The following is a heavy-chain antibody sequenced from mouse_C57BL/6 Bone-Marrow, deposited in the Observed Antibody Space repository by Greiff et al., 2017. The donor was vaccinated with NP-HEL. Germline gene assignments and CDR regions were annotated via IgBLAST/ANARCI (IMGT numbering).Heavy chain of an antibody. V-gene: IGHV1-61*01. Sequence: QVQLKQPGAELVRPGSSVKLSCKASGYTFTSYWMDWVQQRPGQGLDWIGNIYPSDSETHYNQKFKDKATLTVDKSSSTAYMQLSSLTSEDSAVYYCARFPSTMITCYAMDYWGQGTSVTVSS. CDR3: ARFPSTMITCYAMDY. J-gene: IGHJ4*01. CDR2: IYPSDSET. D-gene: IGHD2-4*01. CDR1: GYTFTSYW.